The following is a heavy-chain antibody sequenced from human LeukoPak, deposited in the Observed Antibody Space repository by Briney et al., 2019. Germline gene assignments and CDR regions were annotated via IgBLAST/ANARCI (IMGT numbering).Heavy chain of an antibody. CDR2: IYTSGST. CDR1: GGSISSGSYY. D-gene: IGHD3-22*01. V-gene: IGHV4-61*02. Sequence: KPSQTLSLTCTVSGGSISSGSYYWSWIRQPAGKGLEWIGRIYTSGSTNYNPSLKSRVTISVDTSKNQFSLKLSSVTAADTAVYYCARDTYYHDSSGYALFDYWGQGTLVTVSS. J-gene: IGHJ4*02. CDR3: ARDTYYHDSSGYALFDY.